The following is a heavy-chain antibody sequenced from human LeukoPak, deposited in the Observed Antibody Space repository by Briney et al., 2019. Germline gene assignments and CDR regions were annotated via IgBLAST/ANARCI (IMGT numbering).Heavy chain of an antibody. V-gene: IGHV3-23*01. J-gene: IGHJ4*02. CDR3: AKEEYSGSLLTLDY. D-gene: IGHD1-26*01. CDR2: ISGSGGST. CDR1: GFTFSSYA. Sequence: PGGSLRLSCAASGFTFSSYAMSWVRQAPGKGLEWVSRISGSGGSTYYADSVKGRFTISRDNSKNTLFLQINSLRAEDTAVYYCAKEEYSGSLLTLDYWGQGTLVTVSS.